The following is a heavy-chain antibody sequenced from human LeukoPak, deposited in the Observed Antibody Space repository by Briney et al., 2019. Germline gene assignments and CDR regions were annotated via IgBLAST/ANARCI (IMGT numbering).Heavy chain of an antibody. J-gene: IGHJ6*02. CDR2: IWNDGSNK. CDR1: GFTFSSYG. D-gene: IGHD3-10*01. CDR3: AKRSRRLTLVRGVPREDV. V-gene: IGHV3-33*06. Sequence: GGSLRLSCAASGFTFSSYGMHWVRQAPGKGLEWVAVIWNDGSNKYYADSVKGRFTISRDNSKNTLYLQMNSLRAEDTAVYYCAKRSRRLTLVRGVPREDVWGQGTTVTVPS.